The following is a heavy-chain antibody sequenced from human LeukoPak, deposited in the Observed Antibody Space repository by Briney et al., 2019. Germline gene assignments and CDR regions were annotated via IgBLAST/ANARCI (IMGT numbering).Heavy chain of an antibody. Sequence: PGGSLRLSCAASGFTFTSYDMHWVRQAPGKGLEWVAVISFDGRNKYYADSVKGRFTISRDNSKNTLYLQMNGLRAEDTAVYYCAKGSTIRRADSGYFDYWGQGTLVTVSS. CDR3: AKGSTIRRADSGYFDY. V-gene: IGHV3-30*18. CDR2: ISFDGRNK. J-gene: IGHJ4*02. CDR1: GFTFTSYD. D-gene: IGHD5-24*01.